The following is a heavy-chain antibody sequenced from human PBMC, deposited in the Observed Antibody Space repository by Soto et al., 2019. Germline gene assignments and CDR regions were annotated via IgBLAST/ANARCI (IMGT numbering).Heavy chain of an antibody. CDR2: IYHSGST. CDR1: GDSISSNXW. J-gene: IGHJ4*02. CDR3: ARGLSLVVAGNRLGLPDY. V-gene: IGHV4-4*02. Sequence: XKPSGTLSLTCTVSGDSISSNXWWNWVRQPPGKGLEWIGEIYHSGSTNYNPSLSSRVIISVDTSNNQFSLRLSSVTAADTAIYYCARGLSLVVAGNRLGLPDYWGQGTLVTVSS. D-gene: IGHD6-19*01.